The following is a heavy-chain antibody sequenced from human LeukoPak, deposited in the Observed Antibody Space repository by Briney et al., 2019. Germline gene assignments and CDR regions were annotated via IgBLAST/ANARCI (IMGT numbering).Heavy chain of an antibody. CDR1: GGSISSGSYY. V-gene: IGHV4-61*02. Sequence: PSETLSLTCTVSGGSISSGSYYWSWIRQPAGKGLEWIGRIYTSGSTNYNPSLKSRVTISVDTSKNQFSLKLSSVTAADTAVYYCARELEEYSSSWYDAFDIWGQGTMVTVST. CDR2: IYTSGST. D-gene: IGHD6-13*01. J-gene: IGHJ3*02. CDR3: ARELEEYSSSWYDAFDI.